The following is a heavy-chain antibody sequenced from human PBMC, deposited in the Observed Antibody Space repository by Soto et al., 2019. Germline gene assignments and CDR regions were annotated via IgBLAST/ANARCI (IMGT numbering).Heavy chain of an antibody. D-gene: IGHD3-3*01. Sequence: GGSLRLSCAASGFTFSSYGMHWVRQAPGKGLEWVAVISYDGSNKYYADSVKGRFTISRDNSKNTLYLQMNSLRAEDTAVYYCAKPIPNLLRFLEWFPPWFDPWGQGTLVTVS. CDR3: AKPIPNLLRFLEWFPPWFDP. V-gene: IGHV3-30*18. CDR2: ISYDGSNK. CDR1: GFTFSSYG. J-gene: IGHJ5*02.